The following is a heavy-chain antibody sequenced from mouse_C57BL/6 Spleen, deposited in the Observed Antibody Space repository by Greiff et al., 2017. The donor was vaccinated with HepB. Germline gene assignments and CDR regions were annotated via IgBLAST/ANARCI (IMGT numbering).Heavy chain of an antibody. V-gene: IGHV14-2*01. J-gene: IGHJ1*03. Sequence: DVHLVESGAELVKPGASVKLSCTASGFNIKDYYMHWVKQRTEQGLEWIGRIDPEDGETKYAPKFQGKATITADTSSNTAYLQLSSLTSEDTAVYYCAREEDYYGSSWYFDVWGTGTTVTVSS. CDR1: GFNIKDYY. CDR3: AREEDYYGSSWYFDV. CDR2: IDPEDGET. D-gene: IGHD1-1*01.